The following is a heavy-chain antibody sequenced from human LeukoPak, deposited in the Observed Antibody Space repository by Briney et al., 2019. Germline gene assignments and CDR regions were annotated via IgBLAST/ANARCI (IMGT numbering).Heavy chain of an antibody. D-gene: IGHD3-16*02. J-gene: IGHJ4*02. V-gene: IGHV1-69*13. Sequence: ASVKVSRKASGGTFSSYAISWVRQAPGQGLEWMGGIIPIFGTANYAQKFQGRVTITADESTSTAYMELSSLRSEDTAVYYCARLTMITFGGVIADYWGQGTLVTVSS. CDR2: IIPIFGTA. CDR1: GGTFSSYA. CDR3: ARLTMITFGGVIADY.